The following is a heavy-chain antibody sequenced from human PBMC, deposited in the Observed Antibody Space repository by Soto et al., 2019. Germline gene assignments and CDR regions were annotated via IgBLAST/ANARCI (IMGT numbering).Heavy chain of an antibody. D-gene: IGHD3-22*01. J-gene: IGHJ5*02. Sequence: QVQLVQSGAEVKKPGSSVKVSCKASGGTFSSCAISWVRQAPGQGLEWMGGIIPIFGTANYAQKFQGRVTITADESTSTAYMELSSLRSADTAVYYCARDLSGNYHSSGYYQGWFDPWGQGTLVTVSS. CDR2: IIPIFGTA. V-gene: IGHV1-69*01. CDR3: ARDLSGNYHSSGYYQGWFDP. CDR1: GGTFSSCA.